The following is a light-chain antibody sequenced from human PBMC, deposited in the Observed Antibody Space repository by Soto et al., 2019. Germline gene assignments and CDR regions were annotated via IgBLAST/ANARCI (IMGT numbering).Light chain of an antibody. V-gene: IGKV3-11*01. CDR2: DAS. Sequence: EIVLPQSPATLSLSPGERATLSCRASQSVSRYLAWYQQKPGQAPRLLIYDASSRSTGIPARFSGSGSGTDFTLTISSLEPEDFAVYYCQQRSNWPPLFTFGPGTKVDIK. CDR3: QQRSNWPPLFT. CDR1: QSVSRY. J-gene: IGKJ3*01.